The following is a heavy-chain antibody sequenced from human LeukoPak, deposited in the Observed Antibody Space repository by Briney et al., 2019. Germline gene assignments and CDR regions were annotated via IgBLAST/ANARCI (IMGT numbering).Heavy chain of an antibody. D-gene: IGHD4-17*01. CDR1: GVSFDDYY. Sequence: SETLSLTCAVSGVSFDDYYWSWVRQTPGKGLEWIGEINHSGYTNDNPSFKSRVTLSIDTSRKQFSLNLRSVTVADAGTYYCTRMTTGHDYWGQGTLVTVSS. CDR3: TRMTTGHDY. V-gene: IGHV4-34*01. CDR2: INHSGYT. J-gene: IGHJ4*02.